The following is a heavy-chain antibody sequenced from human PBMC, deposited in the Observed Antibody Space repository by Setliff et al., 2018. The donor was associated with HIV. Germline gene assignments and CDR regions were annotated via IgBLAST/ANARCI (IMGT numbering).Heavy chain of an antibody. D-gene: IGHD5-12*01. CDR1: GGSFSGYY. CDR2: INHRGST. Sequence: SETLSLTCAVYGGSFSGYYWSWIRQPPGKGLEWIGEINHRGSTNCNPSLKSRVSISVDTSKNQFSLKLTSVTAADTAVYYCARGATLLPGYSDRWEYFYMDVWGKGTTVTVSS. J-gene: IGHJ6*03. V-gene: IGHV4-34*01. CDR3: ARGATLLPGYSDRWEYFYMDV.